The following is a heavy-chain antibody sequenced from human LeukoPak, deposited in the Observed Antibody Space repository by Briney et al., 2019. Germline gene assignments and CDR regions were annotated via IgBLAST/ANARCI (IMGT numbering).Heavy chain of an antibody. Sequence: GGSLRLSCAASGCTFGSYVMSWVRQAPGKGLEWVSAISGSGDSTYYADSVKGRFTISRDNSKNTLYLQMNRLRADDTAVYYCAKGGTGTSKGCFDPWGQGTLVTVSS. D-gene: IGHD1-1*01. CDR2: ISGSGDST. V-gene: IGHV3-23*01. CDR3: AKGGTGTSKGCFDP. CDR1: GCTFGSYV. J-gene: IGHJ5*02.